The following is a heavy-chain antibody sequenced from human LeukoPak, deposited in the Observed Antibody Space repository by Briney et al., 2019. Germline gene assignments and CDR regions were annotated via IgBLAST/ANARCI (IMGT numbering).Heavy chain of an antibody. CDR2: IYSGGST. J-gene: IGHJ5*02. CDR3: ARDWESWFDP. D-gene: IGHD1-26*01. CDR1: GFTVSSNY. V-gene: IGHV3-66*01. Sequence: HPGGSLRLSCAASGFTVSSNYMSWVRQAPGKGLEWVSVIYSGGSTYYADSVKGRFTISRDNSRNTLYLQMNSLRAEDTAVYYCARDWESWFDPWGQGTLVTVSS.